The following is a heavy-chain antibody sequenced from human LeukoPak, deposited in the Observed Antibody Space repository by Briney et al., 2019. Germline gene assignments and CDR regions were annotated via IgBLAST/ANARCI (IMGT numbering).Heavy chain of an antibody. CDR1: GYTLTELS. V-gene: IGHV1-24*01. J-gene: IGHJ5*02. CDR3: GTLVGSSGWYGEGWFDP. D-gene: IGHD6-19*01. CDR2: FDPEDGET. Sequence: ASVKVSCKVSGYTLTELSMHWVRQAPGKGLEWMGGFDPEDGETIYAQKFQGRVTMTEDTSTDTAYMELSSLRSEDTAVYYCGTLVGSSGWYGEGWFDPWGQGTLVTVSS.